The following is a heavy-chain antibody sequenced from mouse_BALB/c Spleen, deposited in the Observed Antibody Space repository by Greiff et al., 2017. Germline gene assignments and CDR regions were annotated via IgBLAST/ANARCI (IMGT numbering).Heavy chain of an antibody. Sequence: DVKLVESGGGLVKPGGSLKLSCAASGFTFSSYAMSWVRQTPEKRLEWVASISSGGSTYYPDSVKGRFTISRDNARNILYLQMSSLRSEDTAMYYCARGVVATKYFDYWGQGTTLTVSS. CDR1: GFTFSSYA. D-gene: IGHD1-1*01. CDR3: ARGVVATKYFDY. J-gene: IGHJ2*01. CDR2: ISSGGST. V-gene: IGHV5-6-5*01.